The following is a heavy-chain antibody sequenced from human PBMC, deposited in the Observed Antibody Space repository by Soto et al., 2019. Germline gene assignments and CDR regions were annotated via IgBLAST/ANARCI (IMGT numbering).Heavy chain of an antibody. J-gene: IGHJ4*02. CDR2: ISYDGSNK. D-gene: IGHD6-13*01. CDR1: GFTFSTYG. V-gene: IGHV3-30*18. Sequence: GGSLRLSCAASGFTFSTYGMHWVRQAPGKGLEWVAVISYDGSNKYYADSVKGRFTISRDNSKDTLYLQMNSLRAEDTAVYYCAKSPIAATGTLAFWGQGTLVTVSS. CDR3: AKSPIAATGTLAF.